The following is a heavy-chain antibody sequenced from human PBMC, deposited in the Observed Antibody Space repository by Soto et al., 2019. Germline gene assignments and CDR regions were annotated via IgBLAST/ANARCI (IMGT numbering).Heavy chain of an antibody. CDR1: GFTFDDYA. V-gene: IGHV3-9*01. D-gene: IGHD2-15*01. J-gene: IGHJ5*02. Sequence: GGSLRLSCAASGFTFDDYAMHWVRQAPGKGLEWVSGISWNSGSIGYADSVKGRFTISRDNAKNSLYLQMNSLRAEDTALYYCAKDYRPKSIVVVDSIYRNWFDPWGQGTLVTVSS. CDR2: ISWNSGSI. CDR3: AKDYRPKSIVVVDSIYRNWFDP.